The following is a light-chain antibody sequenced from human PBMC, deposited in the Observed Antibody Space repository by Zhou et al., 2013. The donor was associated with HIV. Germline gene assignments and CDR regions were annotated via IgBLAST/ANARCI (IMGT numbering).Light chain of an antibody. CDR1: QGINSW. Sequence: DIQMTQSPSSVSASVGDRVTITCRASQGINSWLAWYQQKPGKAPNLLIYKASNLESGVPSRFSGSGSGTEFTLTISSLQPEDFATYYCQQYSSYPYSFGQGTKVE. CDR2: KAS. V-gene: IGKV1-5*03. J-gene: IGKJ2*01. CDR3: QQYSSYPYS.